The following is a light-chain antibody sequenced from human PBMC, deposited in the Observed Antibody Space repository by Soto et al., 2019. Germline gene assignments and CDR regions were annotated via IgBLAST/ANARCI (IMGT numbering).Light chain of an antibody. CDR2: KAT. J-gene: IGKJ1*01. Sequence: DIQMTQSPSTLSASVGDRVTITCRASQSISNWLAWYQQQTGKAPTLLIYKATGLESGAPSRFSGSGSGTESTLTISILQPDYSATYYCQQYNSYWTFGQGTKVEIK. V-gene: IGKV1-5*03. CDR1: QSISNW. CDR3: QQYNSYWT.